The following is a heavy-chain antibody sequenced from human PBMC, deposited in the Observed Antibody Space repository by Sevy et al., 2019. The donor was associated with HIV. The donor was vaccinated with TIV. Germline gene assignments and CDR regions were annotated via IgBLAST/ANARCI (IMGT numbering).Heavy chain of an antibody. D-gene: IGHD3-22*01. J-gene: IGHJ4*02. V-gene: IGHV3-23*01. CDR1: GFTFSSYA. Sequence: GGSLRLSCAASGFTFSSYAMSWVRQAPGKGLEWVSAISGSGGSTYYADSVKGRFTISRDNSKNPLYLQMNSLRAEDTAVYFCVKRADATYYYDSSGYFGYWVQGTLVTVSS. CDR2: ISGSGGST. CDR3: VKRADATYYYDSSGYFGY.